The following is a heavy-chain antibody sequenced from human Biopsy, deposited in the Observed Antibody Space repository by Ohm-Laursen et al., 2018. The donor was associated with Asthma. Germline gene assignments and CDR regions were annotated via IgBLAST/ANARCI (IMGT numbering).Heavy chain of an antibody. CDR2: ISWNSATI. CDR1: GFKFDEYT. D-gene: IGHD3-3*01. J-gene: IGHJ1*01. Sequence: SLRLSCSASGFKFDEYTMHWVRQAPGKGLEWVSGISWNSATIGYADSVEGRFTISRDSAKNSLYLQMNSLRDEDTAVYYCARTFHFWSPYHAEHYQLWGQGTLVTVSS. V-gene: IGHV3-9*01. CDR3: ARTFHFWSPYHAEHYQL.